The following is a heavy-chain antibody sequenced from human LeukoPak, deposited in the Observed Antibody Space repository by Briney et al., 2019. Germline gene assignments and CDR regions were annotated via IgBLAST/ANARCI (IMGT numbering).Heavy chain of an antibody. CDR3: ARRGYSYGHGGFDY. CDR2: IYYSGST. J-gene: IGHJ4*02. D-gene: IGHD5-18*01. V-gene: IGHV4-59*08. Sequence: SETLSLTCTVSGGSISSYYWSWIRQPPGKGLEWIGYIYYSGSTNYNPSLKSRVTISVDTSKNQFSLKLSSVTAADTAVYYCARRGYSYGHGGFDYWGQGTLVTVSS. CDR1: GGSISSYY.